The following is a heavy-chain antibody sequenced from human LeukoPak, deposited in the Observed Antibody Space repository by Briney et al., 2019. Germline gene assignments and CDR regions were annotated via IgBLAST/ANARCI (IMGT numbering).Heavy chain of an antibody. V-gene: IGHV3-30*02. CDR3: AKDPLSCSGGSCYSAQYYYYYYYMDV. Sequence: GGSLRLSCAASGFTFSSYGMHWVRQAPGKGLEWVAFIRYGGSNKYYADSVKGRFTISRDNSKNTLYLQMNSLRAEDTAVYYCAKDPLSCSGGSCYSAQYYYYYYYMDVWGKGTTVTISS. CDR1: GFTFSSYG. D-gene: IGHD2-15*01. CDR2: IRYGGSNK. J-gene: IGHJ6*03.